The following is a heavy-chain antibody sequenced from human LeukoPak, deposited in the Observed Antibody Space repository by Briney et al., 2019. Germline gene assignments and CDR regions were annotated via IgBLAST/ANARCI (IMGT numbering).Heavy chain of an antibody. CDR1: GHSLAELA. Sequence: GASVKVSCKVSGHSLAELAMHWVRQAPGKGLEWVGGFDPEEGETFYAQEVLGRVSMTEDTSTDTAYMELSSLTSEDTAVYYCAIPPPSVVTPLDVWGQGTTVTVSS. CDR2: FDPEEGET. D-gene: IGHD4-23*01. CDR3: AIPPPSVVTPLDV. J-gene: IGHJ6*02. V-gene: IGHV1-24*01.